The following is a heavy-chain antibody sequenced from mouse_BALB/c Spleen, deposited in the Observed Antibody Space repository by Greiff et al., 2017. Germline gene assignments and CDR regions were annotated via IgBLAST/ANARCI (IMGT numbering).Heavy chain of an antibody. CDR2: ISSGSSTI. CDR3: AREDYYGSSLWFAY. D-gene: IGHD1-1*01. J-gene: IGHJ3*01. V-gene: IGHV5-17*02. Sequence: DVMLVESGGGLVQPGGSRKLSCAASGFTFSSFGMHWVRQAPEKGLEWVAYISSGSSTIYYADTVKGRFTISRDNPKNTLFLQMTSLRSEDTAMYYCAREDYYGSSLWFAYWGQGTLVTVSA. CDR1: GFTFSSFG.